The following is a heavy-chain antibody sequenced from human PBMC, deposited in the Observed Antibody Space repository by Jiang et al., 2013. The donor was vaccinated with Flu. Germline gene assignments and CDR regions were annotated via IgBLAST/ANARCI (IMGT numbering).Heavy chain of an antibody. Sequence: WIGWVRQXPGKGLEWMGIIYPGDSDTRYSPSFQGQATISADKSISTAYLQWSSLKASDTAMYYCARQGYCSSTSCSRNWFDPWGQGTLVTVSS. CDR1: W. CDR3: ARQGYCSSTSCSRNWFDP. CDR2: IYPGDSDT. V-gene: IGHV5-51*01. J-gene: IGHJ5*02. D-gene: IGHD2-2*01.